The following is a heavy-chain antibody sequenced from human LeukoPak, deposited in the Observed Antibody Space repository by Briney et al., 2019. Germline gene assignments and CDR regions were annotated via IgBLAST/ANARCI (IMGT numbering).Heavy chain of an antibody. V-gene: IGHV1-18*01. CDR1: GYTFTSYG. D-gene: IGHD3-10*01. Sequence: ASVKVSCKSSGYTFTSYGISWVRQAPGQGLEWMGWISAYSGNTNYAQKLQGRVTMTTDTSTSTAYMELRSLRSDDTAVYYCAIMVQGVLVNDYWGQGTLVTVSS. CDR3: AIMVQGVLVNDY. CDR2: ISAYSGNT. J-gene: IGHJ4*02.